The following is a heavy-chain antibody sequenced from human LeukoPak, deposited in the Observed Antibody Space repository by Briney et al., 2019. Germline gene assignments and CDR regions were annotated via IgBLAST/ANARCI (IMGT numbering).Heavy chain of an antibody. CDR1: GFTVSSKY. V-gene: IGHV3-66*01. D-gene: IGHD3-3*01. J-gene: IGHJ4*02. CDR3: ARYSDRGEWYPCH. CDR2: IYSGGST. Sequence: QPGGSLRLSCAASGFTVSSKYMSWVRQAPGKGLEWVSVIYSGGSTYYADSVKGRFTISRDNFKNTLYLQMNSLRAEDTAVYYCARYSDRGEWYPCHWGQGTLVTVSS.